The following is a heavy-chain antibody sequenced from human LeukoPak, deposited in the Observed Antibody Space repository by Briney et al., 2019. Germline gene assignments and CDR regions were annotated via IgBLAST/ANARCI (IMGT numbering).Heavy chain of an antibody. D-gene: IGHD2-2*02. J-gene: IGHJ4*02. V-gene: IGHV3-20*04. CDR2: INWNGGST. CDR1: GFTFDDYG. CDR3: ARADQLLYDY. Sequence: GRSLRLPCAASGFTFDDYGMSWVRQAPGKGLEWVSGINWNGGSTGYADSVKGRFTISRDNAKNSLYLQMNSLRAEDTALYYCARADQLLYDYWGQGTLVTVSS.